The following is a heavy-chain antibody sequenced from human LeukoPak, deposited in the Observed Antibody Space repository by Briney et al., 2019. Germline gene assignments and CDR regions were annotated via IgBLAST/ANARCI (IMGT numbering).Heavy chain of an antibody. CDR1: GGSISTSNYY. Sequence: PSETLSLTCTVSGGSISTSNYYWGWIRQPPGKGLEWIGNIFYSGSTYYSPSLKSRVTISVDTSKNQFSLRLGSVTAADTAVYYCARVGVDDYNFAGYFDYWGQGTLVTVSS. J-gene: IGHJ4*02. D-gene: IGHD5-24*01. V-gene: IGHV4-39*07. CDR2: IFYSGST. CDR3: ARVGVDDYNFAGYFDY.